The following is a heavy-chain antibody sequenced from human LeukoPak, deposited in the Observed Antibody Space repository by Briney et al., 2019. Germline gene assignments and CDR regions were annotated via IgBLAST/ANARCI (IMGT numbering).Heavy chain of an antibody. V-gene: IGHV4-59*01. J-gene: IGHJ4*02. CDR3: ARGTDYGDS. CDR2: SSDSGST. CDR1: GGSISSYY. D-gene: IGHD2-2*01. Sequence: TSETLSLTCTVSGGSISSYYWSWIRQPPGKGLEWIGYSSDSGSTNYNPSLKSRVALLVDTSKNQFSLNLFSVTAADTAVYYCARGTDYGDSWGQGTLVTVSS.